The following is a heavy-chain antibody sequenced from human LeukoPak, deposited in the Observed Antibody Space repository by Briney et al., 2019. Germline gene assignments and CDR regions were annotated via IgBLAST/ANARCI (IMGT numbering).Heavy chain of an antibody. CDR1: GGSISSYY. V-gene: IGHV4-4*07. CDR2: IYTSGST. J-gene: IGHJ4*02. D-gene: IGHD3-3*01. Sequence: SETLSLTCNVSGGSISSYYWSWIRQPAGKGLEWIGRIYTSGSTNYNPSLKSRVTMSVDTSKNQFSLKLSSVTAADAAVYYCARERVIIGGYYFDYWGQGTLVTVSS. CDR3: ARERVIIGGYYFDY.